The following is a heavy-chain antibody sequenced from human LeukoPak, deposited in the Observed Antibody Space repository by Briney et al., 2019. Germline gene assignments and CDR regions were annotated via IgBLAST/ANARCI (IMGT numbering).Heavy chain of an antibody. V-gene: IGHV4-61*01. J-gene: IGHJ4*02. D-gene: IGHD5-18*01. CDR1: GGSVSSSTYY. CDR2: IYYSGST. CDR3: ARLGGGGYSYGPSPIYYFDY. Sequence: ASETLSLTCTVSGGSVSSSTYYWSWIRQPPGKGLEWIGYIYYSGSTKYNPSLKSRVTISVDTSKSQFSRNLSSVPAADPAVYYCARLGGGGYSYGPSPIYYFDYWGQGTLVTVSS.